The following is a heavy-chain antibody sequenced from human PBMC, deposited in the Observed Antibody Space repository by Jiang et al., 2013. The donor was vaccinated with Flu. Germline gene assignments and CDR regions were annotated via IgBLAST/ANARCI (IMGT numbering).Heavy chain of an antibody. V-gene: IGHV4-31*03. CDR3: AREVYYDSSGSYAFDI. Sequence: GSGLVKPSQTLSLTCTVSGGSISSGGYYWSWIRQHPGKGLEWIGYIYYSGSTYYNPSLKSRVTISVDTSKNQFSLKLSSVTAADTAVYYCAREVYYDSSGSYAFDIWGQGTMVTVSS. CDR1: GGSISSGGYY. CDR2: IYYSGST. D-gene: IGHD3-22*01. J-gene: IGHJ3*02.